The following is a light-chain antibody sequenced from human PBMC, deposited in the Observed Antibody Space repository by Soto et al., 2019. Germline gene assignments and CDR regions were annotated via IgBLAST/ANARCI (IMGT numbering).Light chain of an antibody. V-gene: IGLV2-14*01. CDR3: SSYTTSSALDVV. J-gene: IGLJ2*01. Sequence: QSALTQPASVSGSPGQSITISCTGTSSDVGGYNYASWYQQHPGKAPKLMISEVTNRPSGVSDRFSGSKSGNTASLTISGLQAEDEADYYCSSYTTSSALDVVFGGGTKLTVL. CDR2: EVT. CDR1: SSDVGGYNY.